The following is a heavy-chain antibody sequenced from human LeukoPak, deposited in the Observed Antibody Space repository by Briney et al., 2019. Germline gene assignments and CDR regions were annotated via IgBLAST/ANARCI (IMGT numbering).Heavy chain of an antibody. V-gene: IGHV4-34*01. Sequence: SETLSLTCAVSGGSFSGYHWSWVRQPPGKGLEWIGEINHSGSTNHNPSLKSRGTISVDTYKNKLYLKLSSVTAADTAVYHCVRMDYGSGSYYFDDWGQGTLVTVSS. CDR3: VRMDYGSGSYYFDD. CDR2: INHSGST. CDR1: GGSFSGYH. J-gene: IGHJ4*02. D-gene: IGHD3-10*01.